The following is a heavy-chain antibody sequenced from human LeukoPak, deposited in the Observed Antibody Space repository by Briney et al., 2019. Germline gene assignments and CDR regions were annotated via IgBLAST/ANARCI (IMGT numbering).Heavy chain of an antibody. Sequence: GGSLRLSCAASGFTFSNYSMNWVRHAPGKGLEEVSAISSSSSYIDYADSVKGRFTISRDNAKKSLYLQMNSLRAEDTAVYYCAREGRWELRYYFDYWGQGTLVTVSS. D-gene: IGHD1-26*01. CDR3: AREGRWELRYYFDY. J-gene: IGHJ4*02. CDR1: GFTFSNYS. CDR2: ISSSSSYI. V-gene: IGHV3-21*01.